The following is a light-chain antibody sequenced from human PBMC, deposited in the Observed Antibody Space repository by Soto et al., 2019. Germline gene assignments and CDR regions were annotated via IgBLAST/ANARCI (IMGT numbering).Light chain of an antibody. CDR1: QSIRNS. V-gene: IGKV3-11*01. CDR2: HAS. Sequence: EIVLTQSPATLSLSPGERATLSCRASQSIRNSLAWFQHKPGQAPRLLIHHASNRATGIPARFSGRGSATDLPLTIGSLDPEDFAVYFCQQRSYWPEFPFCPATKV. J-gene: IGKJ3*01. CDR3: QQRSYWPEFP.